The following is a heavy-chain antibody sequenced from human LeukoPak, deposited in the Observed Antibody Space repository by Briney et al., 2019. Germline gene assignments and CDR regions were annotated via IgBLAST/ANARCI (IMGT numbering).Heavy chain of an antibody. V-gene: IGHV3-7*01. Sequence: PGGSLRLSCAASGFTFNTYWMSWVRRTPGKGLEWVANIKEDGSQKNYVDSVRGRFTISRDNAKNSLYLQMNSLRAEDTAVYYCARDGFSSAINSWGQGTLVTVSS. CDR3: ARDGFSSAINS. J-gene: IGHJ4*02. CDR2: IKEDGSQK. D-gene: IGHD2-21*02. CDR1: GFTFNTYW.